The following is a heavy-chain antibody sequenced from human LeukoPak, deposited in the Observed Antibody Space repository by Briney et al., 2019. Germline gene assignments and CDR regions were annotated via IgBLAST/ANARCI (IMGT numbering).Heavy chain of an antibody. CDR3: ARCMRDYVWGSYRFPDY. V-gene: IGHV3-48*01. J-gene: IGHJ4*02. CDR1: GFTFSSYS. D-gene: IGHD3-16*02. Sequence: PGGSLRLSCAASGFTFSSYSMNWVRQAPGKGLKWVSYISSSSSTIYYADSVKGRFTISRDNAKNSLYLQMNSLRAEDTAVYYCARCMRDYVWGSYRFPDYWGQGTLVTVSS. CDR2: ISSSSSTI.